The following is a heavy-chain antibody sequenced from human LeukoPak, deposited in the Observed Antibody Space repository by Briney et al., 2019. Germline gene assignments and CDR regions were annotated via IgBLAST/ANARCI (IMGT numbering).Heavy chain of an antibody. D-gene: IGHD4-23*01. V-gene: IGHV4-59*01. CDR2: IYYTGST. CDR1: GGSISDYH. J-gene: IGHJ5*02. CDR3: ARATTTVVTRGGWFDP. Sequence: TSETLSLTCTVSGGSISDYHWSWIRQPPGKGLEWIGYIYYTGSTNYNPSLKSRVTISVDTSKNQFSLKLSSVTAADTAVYYCARATTTVVTRGGWFDPWGQGTLVTVSS.